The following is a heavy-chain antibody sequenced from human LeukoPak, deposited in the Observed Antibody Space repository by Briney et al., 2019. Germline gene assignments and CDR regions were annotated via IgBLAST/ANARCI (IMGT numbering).Heavy chain of an antibody. V-gene: IGHV3-30*04. CDR2: ISSDSKNE. CDR3: ARGGSGWYFDN. D-gene: IGHD6-19*01. CDR1: GFTFNTYP. Sequence: GRSLRLSCAASGFTFNTYPIHWVRQAPGKGLEWVTVISSDSKNEYYADSVKGRFTISRDNSKNTLCLQMNSLRPEDTAVYYCARGGSGWYFDNWGQGTLVTVSS. J-gene: IGHJ4*02.